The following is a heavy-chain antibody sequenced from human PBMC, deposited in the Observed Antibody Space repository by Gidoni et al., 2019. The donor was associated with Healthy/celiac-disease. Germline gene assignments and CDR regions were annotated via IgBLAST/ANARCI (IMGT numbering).Heavy chain of an antibody. D-gene: IGHD3-22*01. CDR1: GYTLTELS. J-gene: IGHJ3*02. V-gene: IGHV1-24*01. Sequence: QVQLVQSGAEVKKPGASVKVSCKVSGYTLTELSMHWVRQAPGKGLEWMGGFDPEDGETIYAQKFQGRVTMTEDTSTDTAYMELSSLRSEDTAVYYCATAGYDSSGYYPLGAFDIWGQGTMVTVSS. CDR2: FDPEDGET. CDR3: ATAGYDSSGYYPLGAFDI.